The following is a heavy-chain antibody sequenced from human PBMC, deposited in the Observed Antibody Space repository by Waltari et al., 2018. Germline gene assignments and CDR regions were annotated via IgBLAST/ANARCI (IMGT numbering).Heavy chain of an antibody. CDR2: ISGSGAVT. J-gene: IGHJ4*02. D-gene: IGHD6-13*01. CDR1: GFTFSSYA. V-gene: IGHV3-23*04. CDR3: AKLGADSSSRH. Sequence: EVQVVESGGDLVQPGGSLRLSCAASGFTFSSYAMNWVRQAPGKGLEWVSVISGSGAVTYYADSVKGRFTISRDNSKNTLYLQMNSLRAEDTAVYYCAKLGADSSSRHWGQGTLVTVSS.